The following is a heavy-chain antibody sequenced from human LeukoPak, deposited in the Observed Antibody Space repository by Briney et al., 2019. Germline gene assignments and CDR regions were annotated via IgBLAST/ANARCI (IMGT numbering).Heavy chain of an antibody. CDR2: INPNGDAT. CDR1: GYTFTKYL. V-gene: IGHV1-46*01. D-gene: IGHD1-20*01. CDR3: ARPLFCAFDNCGYWLDP. J-gene: IGHJ5*02. Sequence: GASVKLSCTTSGYTFTKYLIHWGRQAPGQGLEWVGTINPNGDATNYAPRLQGRLTLTQVTSTTTVYMELRGLTPDDTAVYYCARPLFCAFDNCGYWLDPWGPGTLVTVSS.